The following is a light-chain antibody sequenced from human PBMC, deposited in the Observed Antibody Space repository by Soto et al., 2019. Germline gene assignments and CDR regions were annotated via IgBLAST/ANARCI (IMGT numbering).Light chain of an antibody. CDR2: EVS. V-gene: IGLV2-8*01. Sequence: QSALTQPPSASGSPGQSVAISCTGTSSDVGGYNYVSWYQQHPGKAPKLIIYEVSQRPSGVPDRFSGSKSGNTASLTVSGLQAEDEANYYCSSYAGNNQVFGGGTQLTVL. CDR3: SSYAGNNQV. CDR1: SSDVGGYNY. J-gene: IGLJ2*01.